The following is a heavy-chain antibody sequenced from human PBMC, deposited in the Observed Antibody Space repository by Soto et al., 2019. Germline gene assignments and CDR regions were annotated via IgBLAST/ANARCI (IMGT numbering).Heavy chain of an antibody. CDR3: AKEAGSTEYLFAS. D-gene: IGHD2-2*01. J-gene: IGHJ4*02. V-gene: IGHV3-30*18. CDR2: ISHDGSNT. CDR1: GFTFRTYA. Sequence: GGSLRLSCAASGFTFRTYAMHWVRQAPGKGLEWVAVISHDGSNTDYGDSVKGRFTIPRDNSKSTLSLQMNSLRPEDTGVYYCAKEAGSTEYLFASWGQGTLVTVSS.